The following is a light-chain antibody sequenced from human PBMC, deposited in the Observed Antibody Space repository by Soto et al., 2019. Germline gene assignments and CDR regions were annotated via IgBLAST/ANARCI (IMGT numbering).Light chain of an antibody. CDR1: QSVSSY. J-gene: IGKJ4*01. CDR3: QQRSNWLT. V-gene: IGKV3-11*01. CDR2: DAS. Sequence: EIVLTQSPATLSLSPGERATLSCRASQSVSSYLAWYQQKPGQAPRPLIYDASSRATGIPARFSGSGSGTDFTLTISSLEPEDFAVYYCQQRSNWLTFGGGTKVEIK.